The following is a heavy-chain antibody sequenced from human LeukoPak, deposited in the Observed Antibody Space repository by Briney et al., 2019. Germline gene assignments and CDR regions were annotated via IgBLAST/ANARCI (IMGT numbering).Heavy chain of an antibody. Sequence: GGSLRLSCAASGFTFSSYWMSWVRQAPGKGLEWVANIKQDGSEKYYVDSVKGRFTISRDNAKNSLYLQMNSLRAEDTAVYYCARERATIAAAGPIDYWGQGTLVTVSS. CDR2: IKQDGSEK. V-gene: IGHV3-7*01. CDR1: GFTFSSYW. D-gene: IGHD6-13*01. CDR3: ARERATIAAAGPIDY. J-gene: IGHJ4*02.